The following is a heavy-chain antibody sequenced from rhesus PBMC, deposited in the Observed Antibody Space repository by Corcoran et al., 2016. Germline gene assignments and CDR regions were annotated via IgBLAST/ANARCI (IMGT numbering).Heavy chain of an antibody. V-gene: IGHV4-76*01. J-gene: IGHJ4*01. D-gene: IGHD6-31*01. CDR1: GGSISSGYD. CDR3: ARKNSGWYYFDY. Sequence: QVQLQESGPGVVKPSETLSLTCAVSGGSISSGYDWSWIRQPPGKGLEVIGYIYGSSGSTKYNPSLKTRVTISKDASRNQFSLKLSSVTAADTAVYYCARKNSGWYYFDYWGQGVLVTVSS. CDR2: IYGSSGST.